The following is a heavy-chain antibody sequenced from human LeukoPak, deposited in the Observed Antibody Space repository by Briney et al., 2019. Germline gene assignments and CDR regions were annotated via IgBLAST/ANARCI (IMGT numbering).Heavy chain of an antibody. V-gene: IGHV4-31*03. CDR3: ARGQVDTAMVSPGYFDY. CDR1: GGSISSGGYY. CDR2: IYYSGST. J-gene: IGHJ4*02. D-gene: IGHD5-18*01. Sequence: SETLSLTCTVSGGSISSGGYYWSWIRQHPGKGLEWIGYIYYSGSTYYNPFLKSRVTISVDTSKNQFSLKLSSVTAADTAVYYCARGQVDTAMVSPGYFDYWGQGTLVTVSS.